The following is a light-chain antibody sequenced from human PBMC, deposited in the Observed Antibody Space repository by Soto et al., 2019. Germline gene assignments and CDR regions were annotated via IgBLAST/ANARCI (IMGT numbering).Light chain of an antibody. CDR1: QSVSSSY. J-gene: IGKJ4*01. CDR3: QQYGSSPLT. Sequence: EIVLTQSPGTLSLSPGERATLSCRASQSVSSSYLAWHQQKPGQAPRLLIYGASSRATGIPDRFSGSGSGTDFTLTISRLEPEDFAVYYCQQYGSSPLTFGGETKVEIK. CDR2: GAS. V-gene: IGKV3-20*01.